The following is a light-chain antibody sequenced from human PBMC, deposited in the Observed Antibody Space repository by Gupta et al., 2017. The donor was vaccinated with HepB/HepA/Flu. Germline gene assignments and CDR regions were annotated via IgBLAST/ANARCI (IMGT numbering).Light chain of an antibody. CDR3: QAWDRSIL. Sequence: SYKLTHPPSVSVSPGQTARINCSGDNLGNKYVCWYQQKPGQSPVMVIYQDNKRPSGTPVRFSGSNSGSTATLTISGIQNMDEADYYCQAWDRSILFGGGTKLTVL. CDR2: QDN. J-gene: IGLJ3*02. V-gene: IGLV3-1*01. CDR1: NLGNKY.